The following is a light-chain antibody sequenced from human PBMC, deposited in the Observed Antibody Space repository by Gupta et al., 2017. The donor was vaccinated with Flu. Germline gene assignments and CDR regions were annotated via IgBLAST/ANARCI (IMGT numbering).Light chain of an antibody. Sequence: EVVLTQSPGTLSLSPGERVTLSCRASQSLSSTYVAWYQQKPGQSPKLLIFGASNRATGTPDRFSGGGSGTDFTLTISRLEPEDFAVYYCQQDDLSPPTFGQGTKVEV. CDR2: GAS. J-gene: IGKJ1*01. CDR1: QSLSSTY. CDR3: QQDDLSPPT. V-gene: IGKV3-20*01.